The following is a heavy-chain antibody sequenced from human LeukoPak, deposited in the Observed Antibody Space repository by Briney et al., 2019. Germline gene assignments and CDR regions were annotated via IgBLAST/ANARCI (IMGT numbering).Heavy chain of an antibody. CDR3: ARMGPDSWIDY. D-gene: IGHD6-13*01. Sequence: SETLSLTCTVSGGSISSGSYYWSWIRQPAGKGLEWIGRIYTSGSTNYNPSLKSRVTISVDTSKNQFSLKLSSVTAADTAVYYCARMGPDSWIDYWGQGTLVTVSS. J-gene: IGHJ4*02. CDR2: IYTSGST. CDR1: GGSISSGSYY. V-gene: IGHV4-61*02.